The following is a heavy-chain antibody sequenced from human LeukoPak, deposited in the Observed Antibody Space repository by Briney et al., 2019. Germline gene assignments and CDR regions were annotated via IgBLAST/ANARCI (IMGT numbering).Heavy chain of an antibody. CDR3: ARDYADYVGYFFFDY. CDR2: ISGGGETT. V-gene: IGHV3-23*01. D-gene: IGHD4-17*01. CDR1: GFTFSNYA. J-gene: IGHJ4*02. Sequence: GGSRRLSCAASGFTFSNYAMNWVRQAPGKGLEWVSSISGGGETTYYADSAKGRFTISRDNSQNTLYLQMNSLRAEDTAVYYCARDYADYVGYFFFDYWGQGTLVTVSS.